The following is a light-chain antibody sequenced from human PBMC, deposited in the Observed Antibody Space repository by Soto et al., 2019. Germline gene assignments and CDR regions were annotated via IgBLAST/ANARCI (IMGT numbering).Light chain of an antibody. Sequence: QSVLTQPASVSGSPGQSITISCTGTSSDIVTYDYVSWYQQHPGKAPKLMIYEVSHRPPGVSSRFPGSKSANTASLTISGLQAEDEADYYCYSKTATSKFFGTGTKVTVL. J-gene: IGLJ1*01. CDR2: EVS. CDR3: YSKTATSKF. V-gene: IGLV2-14*01. CDR1: SSDIVTYDY.